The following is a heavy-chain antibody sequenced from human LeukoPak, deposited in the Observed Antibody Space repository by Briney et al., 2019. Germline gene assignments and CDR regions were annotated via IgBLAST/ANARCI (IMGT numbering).Heavy chain of an antibody. V-gene: IGHV3-7*01. CDR1: GFTFSSYW. D-gene: IGHD3-9*01. J-gene: IGHJ5*02. CDR3: AKGAHYDILTGENWFDP. CDR2: IKQDGSEK. Sequence: GGSLRLSCAASGFTFSSYWMSWVRQAPGKGLEWVANIKQDGSEKYYVDSVKGRFTISRDNSKNTLYLQMNSLRAEDTAVYYCAKGAHYDILTGENWFDPWGQGTLVTVSS.